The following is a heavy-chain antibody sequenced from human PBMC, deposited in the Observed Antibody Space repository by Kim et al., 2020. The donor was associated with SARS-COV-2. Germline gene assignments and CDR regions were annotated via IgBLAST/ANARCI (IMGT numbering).Heavy chain of an antibody. J-gene: IGHJ1*01. CDR3: ASYDYDFWSGYRGRYFQH. Sequence: SVKVSCKASGGTFSSYAISWVRQAPGQGLEWMGGIIPIFGTANYAQKFQGRVTITADESTSTAYMELSSLRSEDTAVYYCASYDYDFWSGYRGRYFQHWGQGTLVTVSS. CDR1: GGTFSSYA. D-gene: IGHD3-3*01. V-gene: IGHV1-69*13. CDR2: IIPIFGTA.